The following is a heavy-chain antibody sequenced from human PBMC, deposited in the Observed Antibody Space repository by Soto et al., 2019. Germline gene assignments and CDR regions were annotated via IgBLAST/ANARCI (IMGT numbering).Heavy chain of an antibody. V-gene: IGHV3-23*01. CDR2: ITDNGGST. Sequence: PGGSLRLSCAASGFMFSSYVMNWVRQAPGKGLEWVSSITDNGGSTYYADSVKGRFTISRDNSKNTLYLQMNSLRAEDTAVYYCAKEGITIFGVAIPFDYWGQGTLVTV. CDR1: GFMFSSYV. D-gene: IGHD3-3*01. CDR3: AKEGITIFGVAIPFDY. J-gene: IGHJ4*02.